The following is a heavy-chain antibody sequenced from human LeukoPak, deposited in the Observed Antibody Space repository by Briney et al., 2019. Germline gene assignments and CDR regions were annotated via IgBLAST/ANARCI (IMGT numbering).Heavy chain of an antibody. CDR2: ISGSGGST. Sequence: GGSLRLTCAASGFTFSSYAMSWVRQAPGKGLEWVSAISGSGGSTYYADSVKGRFNISRDNSKNTLYLQMNSLRAEDTAVYYCAKSGGSLNWFDPWGQGTLVTVSS. V-gene: IGHV3-23*01. CDR1: GFTFSSYA. D-gene: IGHD3-10*01. CDR3: AKSGGSLNWFDP. J-gene: IGHJ5*02.